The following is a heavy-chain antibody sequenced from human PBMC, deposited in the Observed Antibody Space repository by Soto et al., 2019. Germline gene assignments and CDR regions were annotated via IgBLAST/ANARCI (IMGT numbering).Heavy chain of an antibody. Sequence: GGSLRLSCAASGFTFSSYAMSWVRQAPGKGLEWVSAISGSGGSTYYADSVKGRFTISRDNSKNTLYMQMNSLRAEDTAVYYCAKGSSWYGLYYGMDVWGQGTTGTVSS. CDR3: AKGSSWYGLYYGMDV. V-gene: IGHV3-23*01. CDR1: GFTFSSYA. CDR2: ISGSGGST. D-gene: IGHD6-13*01. J-gene: IGHJ6*02.